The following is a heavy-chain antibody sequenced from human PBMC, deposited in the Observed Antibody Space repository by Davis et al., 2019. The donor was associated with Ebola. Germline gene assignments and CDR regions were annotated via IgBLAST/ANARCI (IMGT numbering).Heavy chain of an antibody. J-gene: IGHJ4*02. CDR3: AKDRSGWYRVFDY. V-gene: IGHV1-69*13. CDR1: GGTFSSYG. CDR2: IILMFGTS. D-gene: IGHD6-19*01. Sequence: SVKVSCKASGGTFSSYGFSWVRQAPGQGLEWMGGIILMFGTSDYAQKFQGRVTISADESTGTVYMELTSLIIEDTAVYYCAKDRSGWYRVFDYWGQGTLVTVSS.